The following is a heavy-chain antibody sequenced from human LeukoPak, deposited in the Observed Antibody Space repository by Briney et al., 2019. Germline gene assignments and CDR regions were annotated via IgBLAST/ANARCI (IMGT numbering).Heavy chain of an antibody. CDR1: GYSFSGYW. D-gene: IGHD2-21*01. CDR3: AVKGVVVGGLDI. Sequence: GESLRISCKGSGYSFSGYWISWVRQMPGKGLEWMGKIDPGDSHTIYSPSFQGHVIISIDKSISTAYLQWNSLKASDSAMYFCAVKGVVVGGLDIWGQGTMVAVSS. V-gene: IGHV5-10-1*01. J-gene: IGHJ3*02. CDR2: IDPGDSHT.